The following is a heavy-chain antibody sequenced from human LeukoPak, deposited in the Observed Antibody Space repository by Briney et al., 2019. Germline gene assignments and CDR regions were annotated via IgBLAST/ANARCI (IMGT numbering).Heavy chain of an antibody. CDR2: IYSGGSP. J-gene: IGHJ4*02. Sequence: PGGSLRLSCAASGFTLSSNYMSWVRQAPGRGLAWVSVIYSGGSPYYSDSVEGRDTIYRDNRKNMLYLQMNSLRAEDTAVYYCARTIVVAGFTDYFDYWGQGTLVSVSS. V-gene: IGHV3-53*01. D-gene: IGHD6-19*01. CDR3: ARTIVVAGFTDYFDY. CDR1: GFTLSSNY.